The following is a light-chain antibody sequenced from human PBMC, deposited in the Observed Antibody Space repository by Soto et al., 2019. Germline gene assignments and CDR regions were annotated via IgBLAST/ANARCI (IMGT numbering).Light chain of an antibody. CDR3: NSYTGSRTRFV. Sequence: QSALTQPPSVSAPPGQSVTISCTGTSSDVGAYNYVSWYQQHPGKAPKLMIYEVSNRPSGVSNRFSGSKSGNTASLTISGLQSEDEADYYCNSYTGSRTRFVFGTGTKLTVL. J-gene: IGLJ1*01. CDR1: SSDVGAYNY. V-gene: IGLV2-14*01. CDR2: EVS.